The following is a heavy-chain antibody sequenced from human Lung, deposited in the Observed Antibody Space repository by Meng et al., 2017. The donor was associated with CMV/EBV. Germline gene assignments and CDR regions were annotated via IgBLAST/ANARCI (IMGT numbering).Heavy chain of an antibody. CDR1: GFNFSTYS. CDR3: ARLVAGDKLNRNDC. Sequence: GEXXKISCAASGFNFSTYSMNWVRQAPGKGLEWVSYITSSSSYIYYGDSVRGRFTISRDNAKNSLYLQMNSLRAEDTAIYYCARLVAGDKLNRNDCWGQGMXV. D-gene: IGHD2-15*01. CDR2: ITSSSSYI. J-gene: IGHJ4*02. V-gene: IGHV3-21*01.